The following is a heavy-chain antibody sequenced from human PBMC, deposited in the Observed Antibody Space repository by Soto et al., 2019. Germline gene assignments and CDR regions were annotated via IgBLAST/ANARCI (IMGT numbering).Heavy chain of an antibody. V-gene: IGHV1-8*01. CDR2: MNPNSGNT. CDR1: GYTFTSYD. Sequence: QVPLVQSGAEVKKPGASVKVSCKASGYTFTSYDINWVRQATGQGLEWMGWMNPNSGNTGYAQKFQGRVTMTRNTSISTAYMELSSLRSEDTAVYYCARGGTDYDILTGYYPYYYYYMDVWGKGTTVTVSS. CDR3: ARGGTDYDILTGYYPYYYYYMDV. J-gene: IGHJ6*03. D-gene: IGHD3-9*01.